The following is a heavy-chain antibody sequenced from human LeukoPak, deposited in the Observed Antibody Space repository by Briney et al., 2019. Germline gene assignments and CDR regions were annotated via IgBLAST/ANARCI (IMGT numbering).Heavy chain of an antibody. CDR3: ARDGNAYGYYDY. Sequence: GGSLRLSCAASRLSFSDYNMSWIRQAPGKGLEWVSYVSRSGDSIYYADSVKGRFTIFRDNAKNSLFLQMNGLRAEDTAVYYCARDGNAYGYYDYWGQGTLVTVSS. D-gene: IGHD3-10*01. V-gene: IGHV3-11*01. J-gene: IGHJ4*02. CDR1: RLSFSDYN. CDR2: VSRSGDSI.